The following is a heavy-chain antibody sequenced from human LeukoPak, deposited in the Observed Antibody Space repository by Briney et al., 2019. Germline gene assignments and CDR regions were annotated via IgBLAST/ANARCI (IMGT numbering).Heavy chain of an antibody. J-gene: IGHJ4*02. CDR3: ARVVVVAGTGYFDY. CDR2: IFSNDEK. CDR1: EYLLRNGRMG. D-gene: IGHD6-13*01. Sequence: SGPTLVNPTEPLTLTCTVSEYLLRNGRMGVSWIRQPPGKALEWLAHIFSNDEKSYSTSLKSRLTISKDASKSQVVLTMTNMDPVDTVTYYCARVVVVAGTGYFDYWGQGTLVTVSS. V-gene: IGHV2-26*01.